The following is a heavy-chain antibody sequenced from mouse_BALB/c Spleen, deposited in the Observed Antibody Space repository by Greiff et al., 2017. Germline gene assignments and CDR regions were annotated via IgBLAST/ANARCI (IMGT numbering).Heavy chain of an antibody. J-gene: IGHJ2*01. V-gene: IGHV1S56*01. CDR3: ARELYFDY. CDR1: GYTFTSYY. CDR2: IYPGNVNT. Sequence: QVQLKESGPELVKPGASVRISCKASGYTFTSYYIHWVKQRPGQGLEWIGWIYPGNVNTKYNEKFKGKATLTADKSSSTAYMQLSSLTSEDSAVYFCARELYFDYWGQGTTLTVSS.